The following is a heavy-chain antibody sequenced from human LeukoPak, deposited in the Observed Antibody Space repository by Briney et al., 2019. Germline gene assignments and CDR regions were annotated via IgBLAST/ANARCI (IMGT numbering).Heavy chain of an antibody. CDR3: ARGQFGYYFDY. D-gene: IGHD3-10*01. CDR1: GFTVSSNY. J-gene: IGHJ4*02. V-gene: IGHV3-53*01. CDR2: IYSGGST. Sequence: PGGSLRLSCAASGFTVSSNYMSWVRQAPGKGLEWVSVIYSGGSTYYADSVKGRFTISRDNSKNTLYLQMNSLRAEDTAVYHCARGQFGYYFDYWGQGTLVTVSS.